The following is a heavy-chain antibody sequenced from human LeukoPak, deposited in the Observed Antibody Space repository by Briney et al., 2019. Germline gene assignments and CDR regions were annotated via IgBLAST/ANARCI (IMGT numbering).Heavy chain of an antibody. CDR2: TSYNGNT. CDR3: ARHSGSGWQALGY. V-gene: IGHV1-18*04. D-gene: IGHD6-19*01. J-gene: IGHJ4*02. CDR1: GYTFSNYG. Sequence: ASVKVSCKTSGYTFSNYGISWVRQAPGLGLEWMGWTSYNGNTNYAQKFQDRVTMTTDTSTTTAYMELRSLESDDTAVYYCARHSGSGWQALGYWGQGTLVTVSS.